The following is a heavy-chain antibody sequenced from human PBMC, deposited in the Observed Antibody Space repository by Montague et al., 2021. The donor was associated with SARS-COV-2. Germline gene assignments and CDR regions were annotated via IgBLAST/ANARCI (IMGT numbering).Heavy chain of an antibody. V-gene: IGHV4-34*01. Sequence: SKTLSLTCAVYGGSFSASYWSWIRRPPEKGLEWIGETNHRGTTNYIPSLSSRVTISVDTSKNQFSLKLSSVTAADTAVYYCAAQPWEDSSGYYRDYWSQGALVTVSS. CDR2: TNHRGTT. CDR3: AAQPWEDSSGYYRDY. D-gene: IGHD3-22*01. J-gene: IGHJ4*02. CDR1: GGSFSASY.